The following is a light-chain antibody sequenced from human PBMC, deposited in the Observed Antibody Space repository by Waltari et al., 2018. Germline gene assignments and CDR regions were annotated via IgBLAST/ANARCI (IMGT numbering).Light chain of an antibody. V-gene: IGLV3-21*04. CDR1: NIGKYS. CDR2: YDN. J-gene: IGLJ1*01. Sequence: SYVLPPPPSVSVAPGATARITGGGDNIGKYSVHWYQQRPGQAPMLVIYYDNDRPAGIPERFSGSNSGNTATLTISRVEAGDEAKYYCHVWHPDVDPGVFGTGTDVTVL. CDR3: HVWHPDVDPGV.